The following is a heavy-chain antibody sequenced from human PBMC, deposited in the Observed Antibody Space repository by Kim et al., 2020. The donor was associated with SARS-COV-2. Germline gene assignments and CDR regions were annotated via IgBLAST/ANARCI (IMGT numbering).Heavy chain of an antibody. V-gene: IGHV4-34*01. CDR3: ARGPRNIVVVPAGPYNWFDP. J-gene: IGHJ5*02. CDR1: GGSFSGYY. CDR2: INHSGST. Sequence: SETLSLTCAVYGGSFSGYYWSWIRQPPGKGLEWIGEINHSGSTNYNPSLKRRVTISVDTSKNQFSLKLSSVTAADTAVYYCARGPRNIVVVPAGPYNWFDPCGQGALVTVS. D-gene: IGHD2-2*01.